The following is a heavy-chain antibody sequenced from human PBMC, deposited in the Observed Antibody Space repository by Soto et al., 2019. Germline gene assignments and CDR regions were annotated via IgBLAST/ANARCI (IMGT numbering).Heavy chain of an antibody. V-gene: IGHV4-31*03. Sequence: SETLSLTCTVSGGSISSGGYYWSWIRQHPGKGLEWIGYIYYSGSTYYNPSLKSRVTISVDTSKNQFSLKLSSVTAADTAVYYCARTVEYSSSSAFDYWGQGTLVTVSS. D-gene: IGHD6-6*01. CDR3: ARTVEYSSSSAFDY. J-gene: IGHJ4*02. CDR2: IYYSGST. CDR1: GGSISSGGYY.